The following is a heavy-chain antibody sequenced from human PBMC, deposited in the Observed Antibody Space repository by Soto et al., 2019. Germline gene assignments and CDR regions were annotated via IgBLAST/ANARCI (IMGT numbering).Heavy chain of an antibody. CDR2: ISAYNGNT. J-gene: IGHJ4*02. CDR3: ARDSSGNVLRYFDWLLSLYFAD. V-gene: IGHV1-18*01. CDR1: GYTFTSYG. D-gene: IGHD3-9*01. Sequence: ASLKVSCKASGYTFTSYGISWVRQAPGQGLEWMGWISAYNGNTNYAQKLQGRVTMTTDTSTSTAYMELRSLRSDDTAVYYCARDSSGNVLRYFDWLLSLYFADWGQGTLVTVSS.